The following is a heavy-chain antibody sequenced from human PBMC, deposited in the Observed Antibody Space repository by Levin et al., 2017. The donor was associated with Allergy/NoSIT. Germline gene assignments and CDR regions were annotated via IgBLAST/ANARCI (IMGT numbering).Heavy chain of an antibody. Sequence: ASVKVSCKTSGYTFISYSMHWVRQAPGQGLEWMGVSNPSGGITTYAQKFQGRVTMTSDTSTSTVYMELSSLGSEDTAVYFCARDQASLDYHTSYYYGMDVWGQGTTVTVS. CDR1: GYTFISYS. V-gene: IGHV1-46*01. J-gene: IGHJ6*02. D-gene: IGHD1-1*01. CDR2: SNPSGGIT. CDR3: ARDQASLDYHTSYYYGMDV.